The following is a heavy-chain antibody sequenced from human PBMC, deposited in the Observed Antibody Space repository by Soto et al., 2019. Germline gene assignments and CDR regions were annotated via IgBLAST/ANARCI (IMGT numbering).Heavy chain of an antibody. Sequence: SVKVSCKASGFTFTTSAVQWVRHARGQRLEWIGWVVIGSGSAFYAQKFQDRVTITRDMSTSTAYMELSSLRSEDTTVYYCVEELDHEEWGQGTPVNVAS. CDR2: VVIGSGSA. J-gene: IGHJ4*02. CDR3: VEELDHEE. D-gene: IGHD1-1*01. V-gene: IGHV1-58*01. CDR1: GFTFTTSA.